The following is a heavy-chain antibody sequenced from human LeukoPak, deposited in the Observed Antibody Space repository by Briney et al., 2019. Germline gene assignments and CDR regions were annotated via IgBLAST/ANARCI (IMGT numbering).Heavy chain of an antibody. CDR2: VSSSSTYI. Sequence: GGPLRLSCAASGFTFTSYTMNWVRQAPGKGLEWVSSVSSSSTYIYYADSVKGRFTISRDNAKTSLYLQMNSLRAEDTAVYYCARGSYDYGDYLDYWGQGTLVTVSS. V-gene: IGHV3-21*01. CDR1: GFTFTSYT. CDR3: ARGSYDYGDYLDY. D-gene: IGHD4-17*01. J-gene: IGHJ4*02.